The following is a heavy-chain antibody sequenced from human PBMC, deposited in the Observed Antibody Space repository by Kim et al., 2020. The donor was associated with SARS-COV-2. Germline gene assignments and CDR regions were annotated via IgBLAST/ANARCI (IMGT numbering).Heavy chain of an antibody. D-gene: IGHD3-3*01. CDR3: ARHIKGITIFGVVTDWFDP. V-gene: IGHV4-39*01. J-gene: IGHJ5*02. Sequence: SETLSLTCTVSGGSISSSSYYWGWIRQPPGKGLEWIGSIYYSGSTYYNPSLKSRVTISVDTSKNQFSLKLSSVTAADTAVYYCARHIKGITIFGVVTDWFDPWSQATLVTVSS. CDR1: GGSISSSSYY. CDR2: IYYSGST.